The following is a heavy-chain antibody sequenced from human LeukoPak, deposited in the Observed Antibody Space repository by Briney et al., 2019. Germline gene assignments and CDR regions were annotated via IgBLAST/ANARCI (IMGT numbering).Heavy chain of an antibody. CDR1: GGSFSGYY. Sequence: SETLSLTCAVYGGSFSGYYWSWIRQPPGKGLEWIGEINHSGSTNYNPSLKSRVTISVDTSKNQFSLKLSSVTAADTAVYYCARTQKRVYATRANWFDSWGQGTLVTVSS. CDR3: ARTQKRVYATRANWFDS. J-gene: IGHJ5*01. CDR2: INHSGST. V-gene: IGHV4-34*01. D-gene: IGHD2-8*01.